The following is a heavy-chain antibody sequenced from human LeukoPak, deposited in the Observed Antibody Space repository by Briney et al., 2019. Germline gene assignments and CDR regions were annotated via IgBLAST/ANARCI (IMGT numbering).Heavy chain of an antibody. V-gene: IGHV3-48*03. J-gene: IGHJ4*02. Sequence: GGSLRLSCAASGFTFSSYEMNWVRQAPGKGLEWVSYITSSGSIIYYADSVKGRFTVSRDSAENSLYLQMNSLRAEDSGIYYCATSPARGDYWGLGTLVTVSS. CDR2: ITSSGSII. CDR3: ATSPARGDY. CDR1: GFTFSSYE.